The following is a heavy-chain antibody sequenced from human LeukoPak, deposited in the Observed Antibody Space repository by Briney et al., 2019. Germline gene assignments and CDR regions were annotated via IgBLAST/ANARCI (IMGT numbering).Heavy chain of an antibody. CDR3: ARLGMGAFDI. CDR1: GYIFTNYW. J-gene: IGHJ3*02. D-gene: IGHD7-27*01. V-gene: IGHV5-51*01. CDR2: IYCGDSDT. Sequence: GESLKISCKGSGYIFTNYWIGWVRLVPAKGLDWMGIIYCGDSDTRYSPSFQGQVTISADKSISTAYLQWSSLKASDTAMYYCARLGMGAFDIWGQGTMVTVSS.